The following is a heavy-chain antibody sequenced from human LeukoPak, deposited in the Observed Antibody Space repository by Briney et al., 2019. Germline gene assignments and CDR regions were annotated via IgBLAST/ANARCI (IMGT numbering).Heavy chain of an antibody. D-gene: IGHD1-26*01. Sequence: GGTLRLSCAASGFTFSSHGMSWVRQAPGKGLEWVSTISGSGDYTYYADSVKGRFTISRDNSKNTLYLQMNSLRAEDTAVYYCAKRPSGSYYYYYYMDVWGKGTTVTISS. CDR3: AKRPSGSYYYYYYMDV. CDR2: ISGSGDYT. V-gene: IGHV3-23*01. J-gene: IGHJ6*03. CDR1: GFTFSSHG.